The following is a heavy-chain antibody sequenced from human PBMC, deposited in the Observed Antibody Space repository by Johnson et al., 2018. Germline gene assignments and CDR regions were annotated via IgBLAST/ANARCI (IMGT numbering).Heavy chain of an antibody. D-gene: IGHD3-10*01. Sequence: VQLVQSRGGLVQPGGSLRLSCAASGFIFTSYWISWVRQAPGKGLEWVANIKPDGSEKYYVDSVKGRFVISRDNAKNSLYLQMNNLRADDTAVYYCTRGLYEAWGQGTMVTVSS. CDR1: GFIFTSYW. J-gene: IGHJ3*01. V-gene: IGHV3-7*01. CDR3: TRGLYEA. CDR2: IKPDGSEK.